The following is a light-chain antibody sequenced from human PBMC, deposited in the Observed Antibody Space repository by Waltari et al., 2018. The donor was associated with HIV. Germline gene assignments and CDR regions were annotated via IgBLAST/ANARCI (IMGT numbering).Light chain of an antibody. CDR2: EVS. V-gene: IGLV2-23*02. J-gene: IGLJ2*01. CDR1: SSAVGSYYL. Sequence: QSALTQPASVSGSPGQSIPISCHGTSSAVGSYYLVAWYQQHPGNAPKLMIYEVSQRPSGVSNRFSGSKSGNTASLTISGLQAEDEADYYCCSYAGSSTFVVFGGGTKLTVL. CDR3: CSYAGSSTFVV.